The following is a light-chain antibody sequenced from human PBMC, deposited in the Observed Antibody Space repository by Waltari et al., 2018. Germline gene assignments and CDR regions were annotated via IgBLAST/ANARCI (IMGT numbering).Light chain of an antibody. Sequence: ELMLTQSPGTLSLSPGERATLSCRASQSIGKYLVWYQQKPGQAPRLLMYEASRRATGVPDRFSGSGSGTDFSLTISGLEPEDFAVYYCQNHERLPANFGQGTKVEI. CDR2: EAS. V-gene: IGKV3-20*01. CDR3: QNHERLPAN. J-gene: IGKJ1*01. CDR1: QSIGKY.